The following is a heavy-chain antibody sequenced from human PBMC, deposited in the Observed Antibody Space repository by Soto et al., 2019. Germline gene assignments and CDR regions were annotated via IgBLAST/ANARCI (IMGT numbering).Heavy chain of an antibody. CDR3: ARDFHYDLSGEANH. D-gene: IGHD3-10*02. CDR2: IIPILGTA. CDR1: GGTFSSYT. V-gene: IGHV1-69*08. J-gene: IGHJ5*02. Sequence: QVQLVHSGAEVKKPGSSVKVSCKASGGTFSSYTISWVRKAPGQGLEWMGKIIPILGTANYAQKFQGRVTITADKSTSTAYMEMSSLRSEDTAVYYCARDFHYDLSGEANHWGQGTLVTVSS.